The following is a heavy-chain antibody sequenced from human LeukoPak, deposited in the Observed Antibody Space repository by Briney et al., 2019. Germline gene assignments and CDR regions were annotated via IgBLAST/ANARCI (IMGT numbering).Heavy chain of an antibody. CDR3: ARDSSSRGYSGYDLIFGY. V-gene: IGHV1-2*02. CDR2: INTNSGGT. Sequence: ASVKVSCKASGYIFTGYYMHWVRQAPGQGLEWMGWINTNSGGTNYAQKFEGRVTMTRDTSITTAYMELSRLRSDDTAVYYCARDSSSRGYSGYDLIFGYWGQGTLVTVSS. D-gene: IGHD5-12*01. CDR1: GYIFTGYY. J-gene: IGHJ4*02.